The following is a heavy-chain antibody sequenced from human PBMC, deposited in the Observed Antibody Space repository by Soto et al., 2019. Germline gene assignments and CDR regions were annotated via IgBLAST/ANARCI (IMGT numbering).Heavy chain of an antibody. D-gene: IGHD2-2*01. CDR1: GVSVSSDIYY. V-gene: IGHV4-31*03. CDR3: ARYPVVVVPAANYGLDV. Sequence: PSETLSLTCSVSGVSVSSDIYYWSWIRHHPWKGLEWIGYIYYSGNTYYNPSLGGRVTISLDTSKNHFSLRLRSVTPADTAVYYCARYPVVVVPAANYGLDVWGQGXTVTVYS. J-gene: IGHJ6*02. CDR2: IYYSGNT.